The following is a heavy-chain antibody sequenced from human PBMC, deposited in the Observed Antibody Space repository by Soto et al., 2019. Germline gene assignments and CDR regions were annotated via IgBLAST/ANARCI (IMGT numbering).Heavy chain of an antibody. J-gene: IGHJ4*02. CDR1: GGTISSNT. CDR3: AYSRSYYFDS. D-gene: IGHD6-6*01. V-gene: IGHV1-69*13. Sequence: GASVKVSCKASGGTISSNTISWVRRAPGQGLEWMGGIIPIFGPADYAQKFQGRVTITADESTSTAYMELSSLRSEDTAVYYCAYSRSYYFDSWGQGTLVTVSS. CDR2: IIPIFGPA.